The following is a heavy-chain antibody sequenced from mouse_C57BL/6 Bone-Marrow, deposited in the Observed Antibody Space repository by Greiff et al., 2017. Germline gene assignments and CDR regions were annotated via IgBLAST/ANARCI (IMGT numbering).Heavy chain of an antibody. CDR2: IDPEDGET. Sequence: VQLQQSGAELVKPGASVTLSCTASGFNFKDYYMHWVKQRTEQGLEWIGRIDPEDGETKYAPNFQGQATITADTSSNTAYLQLSSLTSEDTAVYYWARYHYYGSSYDVDYWGQGTTLTVSS. D-gene: IGHD1-1*01. CDR1: GFNFKDYY. J-gene: IGHJ2*01. CDR3: ARYHYYGSSYDVDY. V-gene: IGHV14-2*01.